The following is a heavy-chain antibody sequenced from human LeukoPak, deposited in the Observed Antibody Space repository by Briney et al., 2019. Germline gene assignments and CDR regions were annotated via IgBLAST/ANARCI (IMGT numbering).Heavy chain of an antibody. CDR2: IQEDGKKE. J-gene: IGHJ4*02. V-gene: IGHV3-7*01. Sequence: GGSLRLSCAASGFTFTKFWMSWVRQAPGKRLEWVANIQEDGKKENYVDSVKGRFTISRDNAKNSVYLQMNSLRVEDTAVYYCAKDIVGGGDDYWGQGTLVTVSP. D-gene: IGHD2-21*02. CDR3: AKDIVGGGDDY. CDR1: GFTFTKFW.